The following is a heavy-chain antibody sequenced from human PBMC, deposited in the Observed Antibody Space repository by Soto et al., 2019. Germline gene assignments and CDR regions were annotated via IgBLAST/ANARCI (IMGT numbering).Heavy chain of an antibody. V-gene: IGHV3-23*01. CDR1: GFTFSSYA. CDR2: ISGSGGST. CDR3: AKGVEYYDSSGYFY. D-gene: IGHD3-22*01. J-gene: IGHJ4*02. Sequence: GGSLRLSCAASGFTFSSYAMSWVRQAPGKGLEWVSAISGSGGSTYYADSVKGRFTISRDNSKNTLYLQMSSLRAEDTSVYYCAKGVEYYDSSGYFYWGQGTLVTVSS.